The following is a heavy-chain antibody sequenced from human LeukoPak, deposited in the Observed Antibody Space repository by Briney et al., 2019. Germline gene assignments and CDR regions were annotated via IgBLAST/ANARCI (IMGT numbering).Heavy chain of an antibody. CDR3: ARTAMQPLVWFDP. V-gene: IGHV4-39*01. CDR2: IYYSGST. CDR1: GGSISSSSYY. Sequence: PSETLSLTCTVSGGSISSSSYYWGGIRQPPGKGLEWIGSIYYSGSTYYNPSLKSRVTISVDTSKNQFSLKLSSVTAADTAVYYCARTAMQPLVWFDPWGQGTLVTVSS. J-gene: IGHJ5*02. D-gene: IGHD5-18*01.